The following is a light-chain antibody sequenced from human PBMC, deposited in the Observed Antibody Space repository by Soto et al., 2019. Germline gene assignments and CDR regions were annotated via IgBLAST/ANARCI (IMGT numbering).Light chain of an antibody. V-gene: IGKV3-11*01. CDR1: QSISTS. CDR2: DAF. J-gene: IGKJ1*01. Sequence: DIVLTQSPATLSLSPGERATLSCRASQSISTSLAWYQQKPGQAPRLLINDAFNRATGIPARFSGSGSGTDVTLTISSLEPEDFAVYYCQQRSSWPPAFGQGTKVEI. CDR3: QQRSSWPPA.